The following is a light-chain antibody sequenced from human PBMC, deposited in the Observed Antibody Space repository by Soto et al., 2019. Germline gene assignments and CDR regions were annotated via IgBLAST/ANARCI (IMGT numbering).Light chain of an antibody. J-gene: IGLJ3*02. CDR1: GSDLGGHYH. CDR2: EVS. CDR3: CSHVAGDSWV. Sequence: QSALTQPPSASGSPGQSVTISCTGSGSDLGGHYHVSWYQQHPGEVPKLIIYEVSERPSGVPDRFSGSKSGNTASLTVSGLQADDEADYYCCSHVAGDSWVFGGGTKLTVL. V-gene: IGLV2-8*01.